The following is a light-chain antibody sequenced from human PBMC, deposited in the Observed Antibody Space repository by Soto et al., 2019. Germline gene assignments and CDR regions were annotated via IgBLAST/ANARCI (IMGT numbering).Light chain of an antibody. CDR2: GVS. V-gene: IGLV2-14*01. J-gene: IGLJ1*01. CDR3: CSYARGSTYV. CDR1: ATDIDAYNY. Sequence: LAQPASVSGSPGQSITISCTGTATDIDAYNYVSWYLQYPGKAPKLLIYGVSNRPSGASDRFSGSKSDNTASLTISGLQAEDEGDYYCCSYARGSTYVFGTGTKVTVL.